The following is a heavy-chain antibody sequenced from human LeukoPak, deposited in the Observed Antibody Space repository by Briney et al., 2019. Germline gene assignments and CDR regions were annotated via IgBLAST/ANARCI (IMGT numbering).Heavy chain of an antibody. CDR1: GGTFSSYA. J-gene: IGHJ4*02. V-gene: IGHV1-69*05. CDR2: IIPIFGTA. Sequence: SVKVSCKASGGTFSSYAISWVRQAPGQGLEWMGRIIPIFGTANYAQKFQGRVTITTDESTSTAYMELSSLRSEDTAVYYCASYDSSGDYPHDDYWGQGTLVTVSS. D-gene: IGHD3-22*01. CDR3: ASYDSSGDYPHDDY.